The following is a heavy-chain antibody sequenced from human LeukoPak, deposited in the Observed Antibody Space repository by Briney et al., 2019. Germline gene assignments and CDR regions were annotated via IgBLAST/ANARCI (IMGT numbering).Heavy chain of an antibody. D-gene: IGHD3-10*01. Sequence: ASVKVSCKASGGTFSSYAISWVRQAPGQGLEWMGGIIPIFGTANYAQKFQGRVTITADESTSTAYMELSSLRSEDTAAYYCARDAFMVRGVSGYDWGQGTLVTVSS. V-gene: IGHV1-69*13. CDR3: ARDAFMVRGVSGYD. CDR1: GGTFSSYA. J-gene: IGHJ4*02. CDR2: IIPIFGTA.